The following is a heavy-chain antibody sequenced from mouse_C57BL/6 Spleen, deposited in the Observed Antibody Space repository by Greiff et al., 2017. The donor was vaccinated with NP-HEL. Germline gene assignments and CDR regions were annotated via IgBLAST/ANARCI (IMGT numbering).Heavy chain of an antibody. J-gene: IGHJ2*01. CDR3: ARDGYFDY. Sequence: DVHLVESGGGLVKPGGSLKLSCAASGFTFSSYAMSWVRQTPEKRLEWVATISDGGSYTYYPDNVKGRFTISRDNAKNNLYLQMSHLKSEDTAMYYCARDGYFDYWGLGTTLTVSS. CDR2: ISDGGSYT. V-gene: IGHV5-4*01. CDR1: GFTFSSYA.